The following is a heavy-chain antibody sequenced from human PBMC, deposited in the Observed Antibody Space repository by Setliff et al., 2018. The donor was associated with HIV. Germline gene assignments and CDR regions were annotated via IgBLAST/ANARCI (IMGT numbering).Heavy chain of an antibody. Sequence: GASVKVSCKASGYTFTDYFIHWVRQAPGRGLEWMGWFSPHNGCTKTTRNFRGRVTMTRDTSINTAYMQLSGVGSADTAIYFCARQLSNSLDYWGQGTLVTVSS. V-gene: IGHV1-2*02. J-gene: IGHJ4*02. CDR3: ARQLSNSLDY. D-gene: IGHD6-6*01. CDR1: GYTFTDYF. CDR2: FSPHNGCT.